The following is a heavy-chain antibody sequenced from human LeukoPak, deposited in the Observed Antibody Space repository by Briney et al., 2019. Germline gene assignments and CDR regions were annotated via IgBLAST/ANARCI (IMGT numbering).Heavy chain of an antibody. CDR2: IYYSGGT. Sequence: SETLSLTCTVSGGSISSSSFYWGWIRQPPGKGLEWIGSIYYSGGTYYNPSLKSRVTISVDTSKNQFSLRLSSVTAADTAVYYCARLNDGPYCGGDCYSLGSRWGQGTLVTVSS. D-gene: IGHD2-21*02. V-gene: IGHV4-39*01. CDR1: GGSISSSSFY. CDR3: ARLNDGPYCGGDCYSLGSR. J-gene: IGHJ4*02.